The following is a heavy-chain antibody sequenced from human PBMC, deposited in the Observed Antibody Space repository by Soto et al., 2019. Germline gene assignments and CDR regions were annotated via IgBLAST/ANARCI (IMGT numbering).Heavy chain of an antibody. D-gene: IGHD2-15*01. V-gene: IGHV3-66*02. Sequence: PGGSLRLSCAVSGFTVSNIYMSWVRQAPGKALECVSVIYGGDTTYYADSVKGRFTISRDNSKNTLYLQMNSLRAEDTAVYYCAKDQVRVVVAAAFDYWGQRTLVTVSS. CDR3: AKDQVRVVVAAAFDY. CDR1: GFTVSNIY. J-gene: IGHJ4*02. CDR2: IYGGDTT.